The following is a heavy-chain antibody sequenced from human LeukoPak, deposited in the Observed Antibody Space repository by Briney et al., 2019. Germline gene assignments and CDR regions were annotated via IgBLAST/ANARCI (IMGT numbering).Heavy chain of an antibody. D-gene: IGHD3-22*01. CDR1: GYTFTSYD. Sequence: ASVKVSCKASGYTFTSYDINWVRQATGQGLEWMGWMNPNSGNTGYAQKFQGRVTMTRNTSISTAYMELSSLRSEDTAVYYCARLAADSSGYFIDYWGQGTLVTVSS. V-gene: IGHV1-8*01. CDR3: ARLAADSSGYFIDY. CDR2: MNPNSGNT. J-gene: IGHJ4*02.